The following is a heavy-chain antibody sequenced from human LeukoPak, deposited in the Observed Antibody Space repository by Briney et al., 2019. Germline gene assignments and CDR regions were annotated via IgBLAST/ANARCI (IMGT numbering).Heavy chain of an antibody. D-gene: IGHD3-3*01. CDR1: GFTFSSYS. V-gene: IGHV3-21*01. CDR2: ISSSSSYI. CDR3: ASWDVSRFLEWGIGL. J-gene: IGHJ4*02. Sequence: GGSLRLSCAASGFTFSSYSMNWVRQAPGKGLEWVSSISSSSSYIYYADSVKGRFTISRDNAKNSLYLQMNSLRAEDTAVYYCASWDVSRFLEWGIGLWGQGTLVTVSS.